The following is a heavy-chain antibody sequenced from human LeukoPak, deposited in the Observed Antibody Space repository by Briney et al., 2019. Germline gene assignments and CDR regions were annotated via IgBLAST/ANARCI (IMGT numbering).Heavy chain of an antibody. J-gene: IGHJ2*01. CDR2: IYYSGST. D-gene: IGHD2-15*01. CDR1: GGSISSYY. CDR3: ARAGIVVVVDEGECYFDL. Sequence: PSETLSLTCTVSGGSISSYYWSWIRQPPGKGLEWIGYIYYSGSTNYNPSLKSRVTISVDTSKNQFSLKLSSVTAADTAVYYCARAGIVVVVDEGECYFDLWGRGTLVTVSS. V-gene: IGHV4-59*01.